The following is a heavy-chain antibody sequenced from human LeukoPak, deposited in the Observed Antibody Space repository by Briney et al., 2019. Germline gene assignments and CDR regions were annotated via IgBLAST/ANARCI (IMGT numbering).Heavy chain of an antibody. CDR1: GDSISIYY. D-gene: IGHD3-16*01. CDR2: IDHTGST. J-gene: IGHJ4*02. CDR3: ARDSLRGIED. V-gene: IGHV4-59*12. Sequence: SETLSLTCTVSGDSISIYYWTWIRQPPGKGLEWIGYIDHTGSTNYNPSLNSRVTMSVDTSKNQFSLKLSSVTAADTAVYYCARDSLRGIEDWGQGTLVTVSS.